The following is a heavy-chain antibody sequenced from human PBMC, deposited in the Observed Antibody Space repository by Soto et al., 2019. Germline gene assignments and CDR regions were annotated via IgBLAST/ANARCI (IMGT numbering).Heavy chain of an antibody. D-gene: IGHD4-17*01. V-gene: IGHV4-59*08. J-gene: IGHJ6*02. Sequence: PSETLSLTCTVSSGPDRSHNWGWIRQPPGRGLEWIGYVYYTGETAYNPSLRGRVTISADTSTNDISLTLNSLTAADTAVYYCVRQGIDYLHGLVDVWGQGTTVTVSS. CDR3: VRQGIDYLHGLVDV. CDR1: SGPDRSHN. CDR2: VYYTGET.